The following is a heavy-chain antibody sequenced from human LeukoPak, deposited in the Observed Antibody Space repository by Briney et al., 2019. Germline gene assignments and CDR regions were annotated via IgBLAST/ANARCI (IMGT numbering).Heavy chain of an antibody. Sequence: GASVKVSCKASGYTFTSYDINWVRQATGQGLEWMGWMNPNSGNTGYAQKFQGRVTMTRNTSISTAYMELSSLRSEDTAVYYCARVRYLNWYGSGSYSNFYIDDYWGQGTLVTVSS. D-gene: IGHD3-10*01. J-gene: IGHJ4*02. CDR2: MNPNSGNT. V-gene: IGHV1-8*01. CDR3: ARVRYLNWYGSGSYSNFYIDDY. CDR1: GYTFTSYD.